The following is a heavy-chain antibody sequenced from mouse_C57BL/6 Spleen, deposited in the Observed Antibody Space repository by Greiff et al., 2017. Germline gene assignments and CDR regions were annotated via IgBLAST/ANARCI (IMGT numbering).Heavy chain of an antibody. D-gene: IGHD2-4*01. Sequence: EVQRVESEGGLVQPGSSMKLSCTASGFTFSDYYMAWVRQVPEKGLEWVANINYDGSSTYYLDSLKSRFIISRDNAKNILYLQMSSLKSEDTATYYCARGSYDYDGAGFAYWGQGTLVTVSA. V-gene: IGHV5-16*01. CDR3: ARGSYDYDGAGFAY. CDR2: INYDGSST. J-gene: IGHJ3*01. CDR1: GFTFSDYY.